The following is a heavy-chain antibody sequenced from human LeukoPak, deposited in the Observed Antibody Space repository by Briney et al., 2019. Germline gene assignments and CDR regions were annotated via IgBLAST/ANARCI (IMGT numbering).Heavy chain of an antibody. CDR2: IDASGNP. CDR1: GGSISSSSYY. J-gene: IGHJ6*03. CDR3: ARGFEYSTSSRLGYYYFYMDV. D-gene: IGHD6-6*01. V-gene: IGHV4-61*05. Sequence: SETLSLTCAVSGGSISSSSYYWGWIRQPPGKGLEWIGRIDASGNPNYNPSLRSRLTMSVDTSKNQFSLNLRFVTAADTAVFYCARGFEYSTSSRLGYYYFYMDVWGIGTTVTVSS.